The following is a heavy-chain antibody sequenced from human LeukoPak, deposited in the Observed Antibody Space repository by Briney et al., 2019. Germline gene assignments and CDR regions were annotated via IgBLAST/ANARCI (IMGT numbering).Heavy chain of an antibody. CDR2: VFYSGST. CDR3: ARVPAPYVYDTSGYDS. J-gene: IGHJ4*02. D-gene: IGHD3-22*01. V-gene: IGHV4-59*12. CDR1: GDSISSDY. Sequence: SETLSLTCSASGDSISSDYWSWIRQPPGKGLEWIGYVFYSGSTSYNPSLKSRVTISVDTSKNQFSLKLTSVTAADMAVYYCARVPAPYVYDTSGYDSWGQGTLVTVSS.